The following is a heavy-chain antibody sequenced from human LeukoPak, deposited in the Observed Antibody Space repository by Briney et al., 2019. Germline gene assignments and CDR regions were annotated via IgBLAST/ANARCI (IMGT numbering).Heavy chain of an antibody. CDR1: GFTFSSYA. CDR2: ISASGSSA. J-gene: IGHJ4*02. D-gene: IGHD2-15*01. V-gene: IGHV3-23*01. Sequence: PGGSLRLSCAASGFTFSSYAMTWVRQAPGKGLEWVSLISASGSSAYYTDSVKGRFTISRDNSENTLSLQMNSLTAEDTAVYYCAKRYCSGSSCTLFDYWGQGTLVTVSP. CDR3: AKRYCSGSSCTLFDY.